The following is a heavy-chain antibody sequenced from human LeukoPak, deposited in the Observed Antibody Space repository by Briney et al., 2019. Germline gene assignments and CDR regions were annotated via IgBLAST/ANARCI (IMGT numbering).Heavy chain of an antibody. D-gene: IGHD3-3*01. V-gene: IGHV1-8*01. CDR1: GYTFTSYD. J-gene: IGHJ6*02. CDR3: ARGPRSYDFWSGYLSGTYYYYYGMDV. Sequence: ASVKVSCKASGYTFTSYDINWVRQATGQGLEWMGWMNPNSGNTGYAQKFQGRVTMTRNTSISTAYMELSSLRSEDTAVYYCARGPRSYDFWSGYLSGTYYYYYGMDVWGQGTTVTVSS. CDR2: MNPNSGNT.